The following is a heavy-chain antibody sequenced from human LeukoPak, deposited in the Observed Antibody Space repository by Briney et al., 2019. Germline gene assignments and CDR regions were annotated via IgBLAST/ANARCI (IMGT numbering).Heavy chain of an antibody. CDR2: ITSTSDYI. CDR1: GFTFSSYS. CDR3: AKDPKRGLQYGY. D-gene: IGHD4-11*01. V-gene: IGHV3-21*06. J-gene: IGHJ4*02. Sequence: GGSLRLSCAAPGFTFSSYSMSWVRQAPGKGLEWVSSITSTSDYIYYADSVKGRFTISRDNARNSLYLQMNSLRPEDTAVYYCAKDPKRGLQYGYWGQGTLVTVPS.